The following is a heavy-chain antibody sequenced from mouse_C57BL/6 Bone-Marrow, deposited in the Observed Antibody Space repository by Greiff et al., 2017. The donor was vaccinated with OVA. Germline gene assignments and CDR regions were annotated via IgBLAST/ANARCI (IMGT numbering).Heavy chain of an antibody. CDR3: ARPLDYYGSSYWYFDV. CDR1: GYTFTDYY. J-gene: IGHJ1*03. D-gene: IGHD1-1*01. CDR2: INPNNGGT. Sequence: VQLQQSGPELVKPGASVKISCKASGYTFTDYYMNWVKQSHGKSLEWIGDINPNNGGTSYNQKFKGKATLTVDKSSGTAYMELRSLTSEDSAVYYCARPLDYYGSSYWYFDVWGTGTTVTVSS. V-gene: IGHV1-26*01.